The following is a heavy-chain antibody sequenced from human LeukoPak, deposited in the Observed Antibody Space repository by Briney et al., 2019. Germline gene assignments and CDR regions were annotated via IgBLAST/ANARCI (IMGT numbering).Heavy chain of an antibody. D-gene: IGHD2-15*01. CDR2: IYYNGGT. V-gene: IGHV4-59*08. J-gene: IGHJ4*02. CDR3: AGGGDKAKTGY. Sequence: SETLSLTCTVSVGSVTSYYCSWIRQPPGKELEWMGDIYYNGGTDYNPSPKNRITISLHTTKNQFSVRLSSVTAADTAVYYCAGGGDKAKTGYWGQGTLVTASS. CDR1: VGSVTSYY.